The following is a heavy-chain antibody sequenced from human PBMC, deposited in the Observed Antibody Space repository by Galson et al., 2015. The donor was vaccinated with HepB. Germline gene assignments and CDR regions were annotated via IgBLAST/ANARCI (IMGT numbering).Heavy chain of an antibody. Sequence: SLRLSCAASGFTFSNYALNWVRQGPGKRLEWVAAISGSGATTYYAESVKGRFTISRDNAKNTLHLEMNSLRAGDTAVYYCAKANYPGYCSGERSGNCFPLYNFDCWGQGTLVTVSS. CDR1: GFTFSNYA. J-gene: IGHJ4*02. D-gene: IGHD2-15*01. CDR3: AKANYPGYCSGERSGNCFPLYNFDC. V-gene: IGHV3-23*01. CDR2: ISGSGATT.